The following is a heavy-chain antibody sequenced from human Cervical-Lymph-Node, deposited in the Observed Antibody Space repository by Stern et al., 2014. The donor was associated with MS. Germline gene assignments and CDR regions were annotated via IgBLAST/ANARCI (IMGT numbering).Heavy chain of an antibody. V-gene: IGHV1-46*01. CDR3: VREGESLKNFDY. Sequence: QVQLLQPGAEVKKPGASVKLFCKASGNIVTRHYMHWVRQAPGQGLEWMALINPRDATTDYAQRLRDRITMTRDTSTSTVYLELGSLRSEDTAVYYCVREGESLKNFDYWGQGTLLTVSS. CDR2: INPRDATT. J-gene: IGHJ4*02. CDR1: GNIVTRHY.